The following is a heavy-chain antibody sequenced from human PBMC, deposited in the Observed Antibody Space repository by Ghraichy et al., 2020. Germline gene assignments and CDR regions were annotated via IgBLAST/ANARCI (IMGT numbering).Heavy chain of an antibody. D-gene: IGHD2-15*01. J-gene: IGHJ5*02. CDR2: IKSKTDGGTT. V-gene: IGHV3-15*01. Sequence: GGSLRLSCAASGFTFSNAWMSWVRQAPGKGLEWVGRIKSKTDGGTTDYAAPVKGRFTISRDDSKNTLYLQMNSLKTEDRAVYYCTTASPCSGGSCYLPWGQGTLVTVSS. CDR1: GFTFSNAW. CDR3: TTASPCSGGSCYLP.